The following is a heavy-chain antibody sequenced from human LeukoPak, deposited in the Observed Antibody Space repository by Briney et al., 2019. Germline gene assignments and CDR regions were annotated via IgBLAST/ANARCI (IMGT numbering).Heavy chain of an antibody. CDR3: ARDYSNYFYYFDY. V-gene: IGHV4-59*01. CDR1: GGSISSYY. D-gene: IGHD4-11*01. J-gene: IGHJ4*02. Sequence: SETLSLTCTVSGGSISSYYWSWIRQPPGKGLEWIGYICYSGSTNYNPSLKSRVTISVDTSKNQFSLKLSSVTAADTAVYYCARDYSNYFYYFDYWGQGTLVTVSS. CDR2: ICYSGST.